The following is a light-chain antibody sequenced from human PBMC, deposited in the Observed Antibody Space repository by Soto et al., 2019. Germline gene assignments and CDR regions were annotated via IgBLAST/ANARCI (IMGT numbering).Light chain of an antibody. CDR1: QSVSRNS. CDR3: QQYGTSPPT. CDR2: GAS. Sequence: EIVLTQSPGTLSLSPGERATLSCRASQSVSRNSLAWYQQQPGQAPRLLIYGASSRATVIPDRFSGSGSGTDFTLIVSRLEPEDFAVYFCQQYGTSPPTFGPGTKVDIK. V-gene: IGKV3-20*01. J-gene: IGKJ3*01.